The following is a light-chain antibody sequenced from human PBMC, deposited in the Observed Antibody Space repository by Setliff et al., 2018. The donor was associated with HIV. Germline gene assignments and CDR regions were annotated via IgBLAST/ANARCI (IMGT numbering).Light chain of an antibody. J-gene: IGLJ1*01. CDR2: STT. Sequence: QAVVTQEPSLTVSPGGTVTLTCASSTGAVASGHYANWFQQKPGQAPRALIYSTTYKHSWTPARFSGSLLGGRAALTLSDVRPEHEAEYYCPLYYGGFYVFGGGTKVTVL. V-gene: IGLV7-43*01. CDR1: TGAVASGHY. CDR3: PLYYGGFYV.